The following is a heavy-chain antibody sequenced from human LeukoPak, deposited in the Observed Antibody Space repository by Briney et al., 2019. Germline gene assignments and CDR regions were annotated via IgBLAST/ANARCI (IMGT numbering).Heavy chain of an antibody. CDR1: GFTFSSYA. CDR2: ISGSGGSK. J-gene: IGHJ4*02. Sequence: GGSLRLSCAASGFTFSSYAMSWVRQAPGKGLEGVSAISGSGGSKYYADYVKGRFTISRDNSKNTLYLQMNSLRAEDTAVYYCAKDRDSSSWFDYWGQGTLVTVSS. V-gene: IGHV3-23*01. CDR3: AKDRDSSSWFDY. D-gene: IGHD6-13*01.